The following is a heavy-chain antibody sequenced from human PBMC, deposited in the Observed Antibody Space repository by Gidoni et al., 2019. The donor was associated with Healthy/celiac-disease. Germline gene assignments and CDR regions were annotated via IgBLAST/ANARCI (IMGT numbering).Heavy chain of an antibody. CDR1: GYSISSGYY. Sequence: QVQLQESGPGLVKPSETLSLTCTVAGYSISSGYYWGWIRQPPGKGLEWIGSIYHSGSTPYNPSLKSRVTISVDTSKNQFSLKLSSVTAADTAVYYCAREYSSGWYSSFDIWGQGTMVTVSS. CDR2: IYHSGST. CDR3: AREYSSGWYSSFDI. J-gene: IGHJ3*02. D-gene: IGHD6-19*01. V-gene: IGHV4-38-2*02.